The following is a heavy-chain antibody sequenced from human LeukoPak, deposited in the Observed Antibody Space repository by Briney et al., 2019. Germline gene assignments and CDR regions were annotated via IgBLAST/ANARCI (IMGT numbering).Heavy chain of an antibody. Sequence: GGSLRLSCAASGFNFSDYFMSWIRQAPGKGLQWLAYISKTGRGIEYAESVRGRFTISRDNAKNSLYLQMNSLRAEDTAVYYCARDRDIVVVPAGIDYWGQGTLVTVSS. CDR3: ARDRDIVVVPAGIDY. D-gene: IGHD2-2*01. CDR2: ISKTGRGI. CDR1: GFNFSDYF. V-gene: IGHV3-11*04. J-gene: IGHJ4*02.